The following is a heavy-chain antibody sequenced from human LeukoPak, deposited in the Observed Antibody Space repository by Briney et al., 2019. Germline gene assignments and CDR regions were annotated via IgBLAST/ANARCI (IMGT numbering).Heavy chain of an antibody. CDR3: AKGLRLDYDYGMDV. D-gene: IGHD4-17*01. J-gene: IGHJ6*02. V-gene: IGHV3-9*01. CDR1: GFTFDDYG. Sequence: GRSLRLSCVISGFTFDDYGMHWVWQAPGKGLEWVSGIGWDSGSIGYADSVKGRFTISRDNAKNSLYLQMNSLRVEDTALYYCAKGLRLDYDYGMDVWGQGTTVTVSS. CDR2: IGWDSGSI.